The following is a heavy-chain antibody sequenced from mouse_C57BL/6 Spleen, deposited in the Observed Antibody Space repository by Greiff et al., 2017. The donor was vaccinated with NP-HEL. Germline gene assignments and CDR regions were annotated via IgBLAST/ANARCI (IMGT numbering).Heavy chain of an antibody. CDR1: GFNIKNTY. D-gene: IGHD1-1*01. CDR3: AQSVITTLVAPFDY. CDR2: IDPANGNT. Sequence: VQLQQSVAELVRPGASVKLSCTASGFNIKNTYMHWVKQRPEQGLEWIGRIDPANGNTQYAPKLQGKTTITADTSSNTAYLQLISLTSEDTAIYYCAQSVITTLVAPFDYWGQGTTLTVSS. V-gene: IGHV14-3*01. J-gene: IGHJ2*01.